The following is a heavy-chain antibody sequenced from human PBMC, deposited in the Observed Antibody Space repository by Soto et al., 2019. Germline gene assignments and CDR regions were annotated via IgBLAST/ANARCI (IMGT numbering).Heavy chain of an antibody. J-gene: IGHJ6*02. CDR3: ARGHYYCGMDV. V-gene: IGHV4-30-2*01. CDR1: NGSVSSGTYS. CDR2: IYYRGTT. Sequence: TSETLSLTRTVSNGSVSSGTYSWSWVRQPPGKGLEWIGYIYYRGTTYYTPSLKSRLTMSMDRANDHFSLSLTSVTAADTTVYFCARGHYYCGMDVWGQGITVTVSS.